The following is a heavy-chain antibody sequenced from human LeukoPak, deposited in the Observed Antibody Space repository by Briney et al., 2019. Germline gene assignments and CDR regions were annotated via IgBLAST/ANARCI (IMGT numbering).Heavy chain of an antibody. Sequence: PGGSLRLSCAASGFTFSSYWMSWVRQAPGKGLEWVANIKQDGSEKYYVDSVKGRFTISRDNAKNSLYLQMNSLRAEDTAVYYCARGDYGDYVGADAFDIWGQGTMVIVSS. CDR1: GFTFSSYW. CDR3: ARGDYGDYVGADAFDI. D-gene: IGHD4-17*01. J-gene: IGHJ3*02. V-gene: IGHV3-7*01. CDR2: IKQDGSEK.